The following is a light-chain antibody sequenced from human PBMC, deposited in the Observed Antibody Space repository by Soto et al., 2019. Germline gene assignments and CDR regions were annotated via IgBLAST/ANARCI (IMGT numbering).Light chain of an antibody. CDR3: LQRTDWPPVYT. Sequence: EIVLTQSPVTLSLSPGERATLSCRASQSVSSFLVWYQQKPGQPPRLLIYDVSNRAAGIPARFSGSGSGTDFTLTISSLEPEDFAVYHCLQRTDWPPVYTFGQGTKLEIK. J-gene: IGKJ2*01. V-gene: IGKV3-11*01. CDR1: QSVSSF. CDR2: DVS.